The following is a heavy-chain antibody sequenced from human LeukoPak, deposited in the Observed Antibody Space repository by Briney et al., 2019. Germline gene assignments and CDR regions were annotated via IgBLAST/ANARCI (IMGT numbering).Heavy chain of an antibody. V-gene: IGHV4-61*02. CDR3: ARGVQLERLPATQFDY. Sequence: PSQTLSLTCTVSGGSISSGSYYWSWIRQPAGKGLEWIGRIYTSGSTNYNPSLKSRVTISVDTSKNQFSLKLSSMTAADTAVYYCARGVQLERLPATQFDYWGQGTLVTVSS. CDR1: GGSISSGSYY. CDR2: IYTSGST. D-gene: IGHD1-1*01. J-gene: IGHJ4*02.